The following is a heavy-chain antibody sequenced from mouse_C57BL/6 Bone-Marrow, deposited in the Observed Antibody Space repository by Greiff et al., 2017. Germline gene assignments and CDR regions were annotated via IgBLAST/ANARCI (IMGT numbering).Heavy chain of an antibody. CDR3: ASPHYGHDARDY. D-gene: IGHD1-1*01. J-gene: IGHJ4*01. CDR1: GYTFTSYG. Sequence: VQLQQSGAELARPGASVKLSCKASGYTFTSYGISWVQQRTGQGLEWVGVIYPRSGNNYYTEKFKGKATLTAAKSSSTAYMEIRSLTAEDSAVYVCASPHYGHDARDYWGQGTAVTVSA. CDR2: IYPRSGNN. V-gene: IGHV1-81*01.